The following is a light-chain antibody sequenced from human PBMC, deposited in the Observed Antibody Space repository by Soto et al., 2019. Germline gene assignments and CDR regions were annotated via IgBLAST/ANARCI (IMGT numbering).Light chain of an antibody. CDR3: QQCFTTPIT. CDR2: AAS. V-gene: IGKV1-8*01. Sequence: RITLAPSSLPATIVARVKMTCRASQGSRSYLAWYQQKPVKAPKLLIYAASTLQSGVPSRFSGSGSGTDFTLTISSLQTEDFATYYCQQCFTTPITFGQGTRLENK. J-gene: IGKJ5*01. CDR1: QGSRSY.